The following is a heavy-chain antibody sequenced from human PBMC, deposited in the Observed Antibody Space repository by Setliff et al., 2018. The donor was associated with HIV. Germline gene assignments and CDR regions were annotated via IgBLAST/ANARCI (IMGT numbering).Heavy chain of an antibody. D-gene: IGHD3-10*01. CDR1: GFTFSSYS. CDR2: ISSSRSYI. CDR3: ATDPSGPDYYYMDF. J-gene: IGHJ6*03. Sequence: PGGSLRLSCAASGFTFSSYSMNWVRQAPGKGLEWVSSISSSRSYIYYADSVTGRFTISRDNAKNSLYLQMNSLRAEDTALYYCATDPSGPDYYYMDFWGKGTTVTVSS. V-gene: IGHV3-21*04.